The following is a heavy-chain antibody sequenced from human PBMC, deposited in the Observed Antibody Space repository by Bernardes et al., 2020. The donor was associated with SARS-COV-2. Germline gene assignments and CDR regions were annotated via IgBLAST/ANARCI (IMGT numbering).Heavy chain of an antibody. CDR1: GFTFEDYT. Sequence: GGSLRLSCAASGFTFEDYTMHWVRQVPGKGLEWVSLVSWDGSTTNYADSVKDRFIISRDSSRNTVHLQMDSLRKEDTALYYCATERQSLTVFGVGHDAFDFWGQGTMVTVSS. J-gene: IGHJ3*01. D-gene: IGHD3-3*01. CDR3: ATERQSLTVFGVGHDAFDF. CDR2: VSWDGSTT. V-gene: IGHV3-43*01.